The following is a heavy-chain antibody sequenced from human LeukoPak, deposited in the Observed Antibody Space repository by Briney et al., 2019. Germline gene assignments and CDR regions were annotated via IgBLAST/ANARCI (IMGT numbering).Heavy chain of an antibody. Sequence: PGGSLRLSCAASGFTFSSYWMHWVRQAPGKGLEWVSGISWNSGSIGYADSVKGRFTISRDNAKNSLYLQMNSLRAEDTALYYCAKDYYGSGSYYYFDYWGQGTLVTVSS. CDR3: AKDYYGSGSYYYFDY. D-gene: IGHD3-10*01. CDR2: ISWNSGSI. J-gene: IGHJ4*02. CDR1: GFTFSSYW. V-gene: IGHV3-9*01.